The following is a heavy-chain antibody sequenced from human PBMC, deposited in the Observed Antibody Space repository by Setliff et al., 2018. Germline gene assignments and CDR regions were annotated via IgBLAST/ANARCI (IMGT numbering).Heavy chain of an antibody. V-gene: IGHV3-30*02. CDR1: GFSFSDYA. CDR2: IWYDGSNE. CDR3: VKGTNVVMVYTGFDH. J-gene: IGHJ4*01. Sequence: PGGSLRLSCAASGFSFSDYAMHWVRQAPGKGLEWVAFIWYDGSNEHYGDSVKGRFTISRDNSKNTLFLQMSSLRAADTAVYYCVKGTNVVMVYTGFDHWGQGTLVTVSS. D-gene: IGHD2-8*01.